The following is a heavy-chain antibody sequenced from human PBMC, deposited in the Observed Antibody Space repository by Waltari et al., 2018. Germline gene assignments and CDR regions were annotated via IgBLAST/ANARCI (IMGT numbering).Heavy chain of an antibody. CDR1: GFTFSSYS. CDR3: ATGGWGFYLDN. V-gene: IGHV3-21*01. J-gene: IGHJ4*02. D-gene: IGHD7-27*01. CDR2: ITSTGTYT. Sequence: EVQLVESGGGLVKPGGSLRLSCAASGFTFSSYSMNWVRQAPGKGLEWISSITSTGTYTLDAASGKGRFTITRDNAKNSLYLEMNSLRAEDTGVYWCATGGWGFYLDNWGQGTLVTFSS.